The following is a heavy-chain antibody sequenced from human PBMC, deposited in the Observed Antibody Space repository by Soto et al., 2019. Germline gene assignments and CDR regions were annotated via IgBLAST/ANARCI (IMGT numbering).Heavy chain of an antibody. Sequence: QVQLVQSGAEVKKPGASVKVSCKASGYTFTNYGISWVRQAPGQGFAWMGWISAYNDNTNYAQKLQGRVTLTTNTSTCAAYMELRSLRSDDTAVYYCARDHYNDYGGNSYLDYGGKVALVTVSS. J-gene: IGHJ4*02. D-gene: IGHD4-17*01. CDR2: ISAYNDNT. CDR1: GYTFTNYG. V-gene: IGHV1-18*04. CDR3: ARDHYNDYGGNSYLDY.